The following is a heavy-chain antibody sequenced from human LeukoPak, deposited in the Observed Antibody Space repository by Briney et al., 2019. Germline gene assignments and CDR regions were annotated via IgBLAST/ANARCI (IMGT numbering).Heavy chain of an antibody. D-gene: IGHD3-16*01. Sequence: PGAPLQISCHGSGSSFTTDWIGWVRQLPGKGLEWMVVIRPGDSYIGYSPSFQARVTISVDKSIDTAYLQWSSLKASDCAFYYCAAGGGYWGQGTLVTVSS. V-gene: IGHV5-51*01. J-gene: IGHJ4*02. CDR3: AAGGGY. CDR1: GSSFTTDW. CDR2: IRPGDSYI.